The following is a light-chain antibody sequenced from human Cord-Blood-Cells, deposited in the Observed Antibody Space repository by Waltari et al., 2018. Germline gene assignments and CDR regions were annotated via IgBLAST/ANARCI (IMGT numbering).Light chain of an antibody. CDR1: SSDVGGYNY. CDR3: SSYTSSSTFDVV. J-gene: IGLJ2*01. V-gene: IGLV2-14*01. CDR2: DVS. Sequence: QSALTQPASVSGSPGQSITISCTGTSSDVGGYNYVSWYQQHPGKAPKLMIYDVSKRASVVCHRFSGSQSGNTASLTISGLQAEDEADYYCSSYTSSSTFDVVFGGGTKLTVL.